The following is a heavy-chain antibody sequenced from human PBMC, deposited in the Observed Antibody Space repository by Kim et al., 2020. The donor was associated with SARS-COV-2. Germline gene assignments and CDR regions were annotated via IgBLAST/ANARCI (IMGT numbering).Heavy chain of an antibody. Sequence: GGSLRLSCAASGFTFRSYAMHWVRQALGKGLEWVAVILYDGSKTYYVDSVKGRFTISRDNSKDTLSLEMNSLRPEDTAVYYCARDNFIHEAIDSWGQGTLVTVSS. J-gene: IGHJ4*02. CDR2: ILYDGSKT. V-gene: IGHV3-30*12. CDR3: ARDNFIHEAIDS. CDR1: GFTFRSYA. D-gene: IGHD3-16*01.